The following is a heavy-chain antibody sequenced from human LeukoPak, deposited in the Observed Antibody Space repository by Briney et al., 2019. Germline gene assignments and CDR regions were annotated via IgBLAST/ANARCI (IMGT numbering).Heavy chain of an antibody. CDR3: ARDTKYAFDD. J-gene: IGHJ4*02. CDR2: IGISSGNT. D-gene: IGHD2-2*01. CDR1: GFTFSSYS. V-gene: IGHV3-48*01. Sequence: QPGGSLRLSCAASGFTFSSYSTNWVRQAPGKGLEWISYIGISSGNTKYADSVKGRFTISGDKAKNSVYLQMNSLRVEDTAVYYCARDTKYAFDDWGQGTLVTVSS.